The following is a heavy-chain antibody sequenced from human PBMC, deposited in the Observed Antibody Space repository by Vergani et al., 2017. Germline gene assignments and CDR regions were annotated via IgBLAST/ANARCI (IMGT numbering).Heavy chain of an antibody. Sequence: QVQLQESGPGLVKPSETLSLTCTVSGGSISSYYWSWIRQPPGKGLEWIGYIYYSGSTNYNPSLKSRVTISVDTSKNQFSLELSSVTAADTAVYYCARDGDYPDHYYFDYWGQGTLVTVSS. CDR3: ARDGDYPDHYYFDY. D-gene: IGHD4-17*01. CDR2: IYYSGST. V-gene: IGHV4-59*01. J-gene: IGHJ4*02. CDR1: GGSISSYY.